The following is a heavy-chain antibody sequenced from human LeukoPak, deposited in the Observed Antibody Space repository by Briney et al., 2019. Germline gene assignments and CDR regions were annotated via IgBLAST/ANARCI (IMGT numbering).Heavy chain of an antibody. CDR3: ARGRRIYDSSGYTYYFDY. CDR1: GFTFSNYW. V-gene: IGHV3-7*04. J-gene: IGHJ4*02. D-gene: IGHD3-22*01. CDR2: IKQDGSEK. Sequence: GGSLRLSCAASGFTFSNYWMTWVRQAPGKGLEWVANIKQDGSEKYYVDSVKGRFTISRDNAENSLYLQMNSLRAGDTAVYYCARGRRIYDSSGYTYYFDYWGQGTLVTVSS.